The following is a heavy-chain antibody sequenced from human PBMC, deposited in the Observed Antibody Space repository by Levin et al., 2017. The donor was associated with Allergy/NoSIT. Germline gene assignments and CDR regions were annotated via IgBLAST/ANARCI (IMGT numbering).Heavy chain of an antibody. D-gene: IGHD2-2*01. CDR3: ARDSSDVLVPPAQPAPSYYYYGMDV. CDR2: ISISSSYI. CDR1: GFTFSDYS. Sequence: GGSLRLSCAASGFTFSDYSMNWVRQAPGKGLEWVSSISISSSYIYYADSVKGRFTISRDNAKPSLYLQMTSLRAEDTAVYYCARDSSDVLVPPAQPAPSYYYYGMDVWGQGTTVTVSS. J-gene: IGHJ6*02. V-gene: IGHV3-21*01.